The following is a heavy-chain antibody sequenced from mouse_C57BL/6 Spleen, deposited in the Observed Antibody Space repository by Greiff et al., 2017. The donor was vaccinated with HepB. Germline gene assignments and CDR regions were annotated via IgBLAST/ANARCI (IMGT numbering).Heavy chain of an antibody. CDR1: GFTFSSYA. Sequence: EVKVVESGGGLVKPGGSLKLSCAASGFTFSSYAMSWVRQTPEKRLEWVATISDGGSYTYYPDNVKGRFIISRDNAKNNLYLQMSHLKSEDTAMYYCARDQEIPSYWYFDVWGTGTTVTVSS. D-gene: IGHD2-10*02. CDR2: ISDGGSYT. V-gene: IGHV5-4*01. CDR3: ARDQEIPSYWYFDV. J-gene: IGHJ1*03.